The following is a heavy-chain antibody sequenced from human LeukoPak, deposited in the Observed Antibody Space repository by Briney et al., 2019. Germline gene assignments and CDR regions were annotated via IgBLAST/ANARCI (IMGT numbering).Heavy chain of an antibody. CDR2: IYYRSKWYA. J-gene: IGHJ6*02. CDR1: GDSVSGNRAT. D-gene: IGHD4-17*01. Sequence: SQTLSLTCAISGDSVSGNRATWNWLRQSPSRGLEWLGRIYYRSKWYADYAVSVKGRITINPDTSKNQFSLLLNSVTPEDTAVYYCARDEYGDYYGMDVWGQGTTVTVSS. V-gene: IGHV6-1*01. CDR3: ARDEYGDYYGMDV.